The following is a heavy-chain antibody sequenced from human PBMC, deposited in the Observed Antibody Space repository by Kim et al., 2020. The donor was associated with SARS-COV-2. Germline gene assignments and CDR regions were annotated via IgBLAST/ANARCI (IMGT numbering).Heavy chain of an antibody. J-gene: IGHJ4*02. V-gene: IGHV6-1*01. CDR2: TYYRSKWYT. CDR3: ARDQGAFNS. CDR1: GDSISRNSAG. D-gene: IGHD3-16*01. Sequence: SQTLSLTCAISGDSISRNSAGWNWIRQSPTRGLEWLGRTYYRSKWYTEYALSVKSRITINPDTSNNQFSLQLNSVTPEDTAMYFCARDQGAFNSWGQGTLVTVSS.